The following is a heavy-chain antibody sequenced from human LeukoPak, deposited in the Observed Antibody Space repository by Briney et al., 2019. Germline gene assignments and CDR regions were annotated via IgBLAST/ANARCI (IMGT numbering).Heavy chain of an antibody. J-gene: IGHJ4*02. Sequence: PSETLSLTCTVSGGSISSYYWSWIRQPPGKGLEWIGYIYYSGSTNYNPSLKSRVTISVDTSKNQFSLKLSSVTAADTAVYYCARARATVTTLWGFYYFDYWGQGTLVTVSS. V-gene: IGHV4-59*12. CDR1: GGSISSYY. CDR2: IYYSGST. D-gene: IGHD4-17*01. CDR3: ARARATVTTLWGFYYFDY.